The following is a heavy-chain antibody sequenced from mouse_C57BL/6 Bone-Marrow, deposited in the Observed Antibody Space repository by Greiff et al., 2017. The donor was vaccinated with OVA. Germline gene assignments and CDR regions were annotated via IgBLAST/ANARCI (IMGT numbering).Heavy chain of an antibody. V-gene: IGHV1-76*01. D-gene: IGHD2-4*01. Sequence: VQLQQSGAELVRPGASVKLSCKASGYTFTDYYINWVKQRPGQGLEWIARIYPGSGNTYYNEKFKGKATLTAEKSSSTAYMQLSSLTSEDSAVYFCARSSYYDYDEAMDYWGQGTSVTVSS. CDR1: GYTFTDYY. J-gene: IGHJ4*01. CDR3: ARSSYYDYDEAMDY. CDR2: IYPGSGNT.